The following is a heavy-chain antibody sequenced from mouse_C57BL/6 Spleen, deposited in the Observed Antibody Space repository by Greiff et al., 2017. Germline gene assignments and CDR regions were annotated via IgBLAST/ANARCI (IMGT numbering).Heavy chain of an antibody. V-gene: IGHV14-2*01. D-gene: IGHD1-1*01. CDR2: IDPEDGET. CDR3: ARRITTVVAPFDY. Sequence: EVKLVESGAELVKPGASVKLSCTASGFNIKDYYMHWVKQRTEQGLEWIGRIDPEDGETKYAPKFQGKATITADTSSNTAYLQLSSLTSEDTAVYYCARRITTVVAPFDYWGQGTTLTVSS. CDR1: GFNIKDYY. J-gene: IGHJ2*01.